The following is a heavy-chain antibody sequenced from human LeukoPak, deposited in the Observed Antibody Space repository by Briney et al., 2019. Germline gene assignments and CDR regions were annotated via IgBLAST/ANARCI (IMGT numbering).Heavy chain of an antibody. Sequence: SETLPLTCTVSGGSISSSSYYWGWIRQPPGKGLEWIGSIYYSGSTYYNPSLKSRVTISVDTSKNQFSLKLSSVTAADTAVYYCARAGRLRYHYDSSGYWGHYYMDVWGKGTTVTVSS. CDR2: IYYSGST. CDR3: ARAGRLRYHYDSSGYWGHYYMDV. D-gene: IGHD3-22*01. CDR1: GGSISSSSYY. J-gene: IGHJ6*03. V-gene: IGHV4-39*01.